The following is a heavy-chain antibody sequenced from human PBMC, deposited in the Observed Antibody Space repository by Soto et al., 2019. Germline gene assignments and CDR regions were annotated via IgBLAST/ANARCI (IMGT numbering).Heavy chain of an antibody. D-gene: IGHD3-3*01. Sequence: PSETLSLTCTVSGASISSGGYYWSWIRQHQGKGLEWIGYIYYSGSTNYNPSLKIGVTISVDTSKNQFSLKLSSVTAADTAVYYCARGLYYDFWSGYYWAKTKDDAFDIWGQGTMVTVSS. CDR2: IYYSGST. CDR1: GASISSGGYY. V-gene: IGHV4-31*03. CDR3: ARGLYYDFWSGYYWAKTKDDAFDI. J-gene: IGHJ3*02.